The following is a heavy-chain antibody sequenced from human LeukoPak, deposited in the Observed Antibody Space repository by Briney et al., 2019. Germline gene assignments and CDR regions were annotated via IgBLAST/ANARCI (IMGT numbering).Heavy chain of an antibody. D-gene: IGHD1-1*01. J-gene: IGHJ4*02. CDR3: ARALNSWNRPFDS. V-gene: IGHV4-59*01. CDR1: GGSISSYY. Sequence: SETLSLTCTVSGGSISSYYWSWIRQPPGKGLEWIGYIYYSGSTNYNPSLKSRVTISVDTSKNQFSLKLSSVTAADTAVYYCARALNSWNRPFDSWGQGTLVTVSS. CDR2: IYYSGST.